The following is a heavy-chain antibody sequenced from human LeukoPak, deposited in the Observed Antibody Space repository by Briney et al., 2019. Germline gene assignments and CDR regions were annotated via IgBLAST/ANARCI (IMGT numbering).Heavy chain of an antibody. Sequence: GGSLRLSCAASRFIFSTYWMHWVRQAPGKGLVWVSRINSDGSRTNYADSVKGRFTISRDNSKNTLYLQMNSLRAEDTAVYYCAKTAASLLWFGAHWFDPWGQGTLVTVSS. D-gene: IGHD3-10*01. J-gene: IGHJ5*02. CDR1: RFIFSTYW. CDR3: AKTAASLLWFGAHWFDP. CDR2: INSDGSRT. V-gene: IGHV3-74*01.